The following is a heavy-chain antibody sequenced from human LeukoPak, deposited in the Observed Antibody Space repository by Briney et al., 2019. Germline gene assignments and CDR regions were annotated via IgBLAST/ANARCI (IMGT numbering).Heavy chain of an antibody. CDR3: ARDRSGYFDY. CDR1: GGSISNFY. J-gene: IGHJ4*02. D-gene: IGHD3-22*01. Sequence: PSETLSLTCTVSGGSISNFYWSWIRQPAGKGLEWIGRIYTSGSTNYNPSLKSRVTMSVDTSKDQFSLKLSSVTAADTAVYFCARDRSGYFDYWGQGALVTVSS. V-gene: IGHV4-4*07. CDR2: IYTSGST.